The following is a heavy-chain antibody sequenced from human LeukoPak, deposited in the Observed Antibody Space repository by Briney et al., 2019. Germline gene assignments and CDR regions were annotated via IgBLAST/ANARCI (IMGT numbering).Heavy chain of an antibody. V-gene: IGHV3-53*01. CDR2: IYSGGST. CDR3: ARETNWNGIDY. Sequence: GGSLRLSCAAAGFTVSSNYRSWVRQAPGKGLEWVSVIYSGGSTYYADSVKGRFTISRDNSKNTLYLQMNSLRAEDTAVYYCARETNWNGIDYWGQGTLVTVSS. J-gene: IGHJ4*02. CDR1: GFTVSSNY. D-gene: IGHD1-1*01.